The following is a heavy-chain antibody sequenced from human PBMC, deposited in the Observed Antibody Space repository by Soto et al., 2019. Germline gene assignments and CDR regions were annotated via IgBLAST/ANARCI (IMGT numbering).Heavy chain of an antibody. CDR3: AREMDYDFWSGYYRYFDY. J-gene: IGHJ4*02. Sequence: QGQLVQSGAEVKKPGASVKVSCKASGYTFTSYAMHWVRQAPGQRLERMGWINAGNGNTKYSQKFQGRVTITRDTAASTAYMELSSLRSEDTAVYYCAREMDYDFWSGYYRYFDYWGQGTLVTVSS. V-gene: IGHV1-3*01. CDR2: INAGNGNT. D-gene: IGHD3-3*01. CDR1: GYTFTSYA.